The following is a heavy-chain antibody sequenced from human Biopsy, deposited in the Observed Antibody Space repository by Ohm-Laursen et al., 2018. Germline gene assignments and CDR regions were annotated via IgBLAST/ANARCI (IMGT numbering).Heavy chain of an antibody. Sequence: SLRLSCAASGVTLSDYAMNWVRQAPGKGLEWVSSITGGGNYINYADSVRGRFTISRDNSKNSVYLVMSSLRAEDTAVYFCATAAYAPPYFDLWGRGTVVTVSS. D-gene: IGHD4-17*01. CDR1: GVTLSDYA. V-gene: IGHV3-21*06. J-gene: IGHJ4*02. CDR3: ATAAYAPPYFDL. CDR2: ITGGGNYI.